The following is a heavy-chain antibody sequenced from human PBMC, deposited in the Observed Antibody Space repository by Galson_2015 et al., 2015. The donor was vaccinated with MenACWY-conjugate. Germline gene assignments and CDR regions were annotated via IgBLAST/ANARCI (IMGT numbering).Heavy chain of an antibody. J-gene: IGHJ3*01. Sequence: SLRLSCAVSGSTLSSYAMSWVRQAPAKGLEWVSVISGSGDSTYHADFVKGRFNISRDNSKNTVYLQMNSLRAEDTAVYYCAKGIRTGNRNAFDVWGQGTMVTVSS. D-gene: IGHD1-14*01. V-gene: IGHV3-23*01. CDR2: ISGSGDST. CDR1: GSTLSSYA. CDR3: AKGIRTGNRNAFDV.